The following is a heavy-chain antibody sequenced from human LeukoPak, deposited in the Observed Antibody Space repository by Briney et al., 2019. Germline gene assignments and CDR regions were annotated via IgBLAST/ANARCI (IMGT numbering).Heavy chain of an antibody. CDR2: TYYRSTWYN. Sequence: SQTLSLTCAISGDSVPSNSVTWNWIRQSPSRGLEWLGRTYYRSTWYNDYAVSVRGRITVNPDTSKNQFSLHLNSVTPEDTAVYYCARRLTQYDCFDPWGQGILVTVSS. CDR1: GDSVPSNSVT. J-gene: IGHJ5*02. D-gene: IGHD2-2*01. V-gene: IGHV6-1*01. CDR3: ARRLTQYDCFDP.